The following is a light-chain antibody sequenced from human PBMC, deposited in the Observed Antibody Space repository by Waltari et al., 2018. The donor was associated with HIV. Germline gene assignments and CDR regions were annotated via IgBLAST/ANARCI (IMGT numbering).Light chain of an antibody. V-gene: IGLV1-47*01. CDR2: RNN. Sequence: QSVLSQPPSASGNPGQRVTVPCSGSSHNIGSKYADCFPPLPGTSPNLLMYRNNQRPSGVPDRVSGSKSGTSASLAISGLRAEDEADYYCAAWDDSLSAVVFGGGTKLTVL. CDR1: SHNIGSKY. CDR3: AAWDDSLSAVV. J-gene: IGLJ3*02.